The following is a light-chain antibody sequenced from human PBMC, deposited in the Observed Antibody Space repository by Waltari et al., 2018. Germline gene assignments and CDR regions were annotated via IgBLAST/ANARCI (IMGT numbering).Light chain of an antibody. CDR1: RSDGGYNNH. Sequence: QPALTQPASVSGSPGQSITISCPGTRSDGGYNNHVCWYQKHPDKVPKLIIYEVSKRPSGVSDRFSGSKSGNTASLTISGLQAEDEADYYCLSYAATVSFGFGGGTKLTVL. CDR3: LSYAATVSFG. J-gene: IGLJ2*01. CDR2: EVS. V-gene: IGLV2-23*02.